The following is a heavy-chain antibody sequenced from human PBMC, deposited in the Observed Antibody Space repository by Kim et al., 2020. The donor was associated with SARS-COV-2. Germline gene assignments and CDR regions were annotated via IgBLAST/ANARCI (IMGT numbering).Heavy chain of an antibody. Sequence: SETLSLTCTVSGDSISNSNYYWGWVRQPPGKGLEWIGSVYHSGSTYYNPSLKSRVTISVDTSKNQFSLNLNSVTAADTAVYYCARRGLRRHLDFWGQGTLVTVSS. CDR2: VYHSGST. D-gene: IGHD4-17*01. CDR3: ARRGLRRHLDF. CDR1: GDSISNSNYY. J-gene: IGHJ4*02. V-gene: IGHV4-39*01.